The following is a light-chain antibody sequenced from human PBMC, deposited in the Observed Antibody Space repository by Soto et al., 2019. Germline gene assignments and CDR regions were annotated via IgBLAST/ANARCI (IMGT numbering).Light chain of an antibody. Sequence: QSALTQPPSASGSPGQSVTVSCTGTSSDVGGYNFVSWYQHHPDKAPKLIIYEISKRPSGVPDRFSGSKSGNTASLTVSGLQAEDEADYFCSSYAGNNNYVFGTGTKVTVL. CDR2: EIS. CDR1: SSDVGGYNF. V-gene: IGLV2-8*01. CDR3: SSYAGNNNYV. J-gene: IGLJ1*01.